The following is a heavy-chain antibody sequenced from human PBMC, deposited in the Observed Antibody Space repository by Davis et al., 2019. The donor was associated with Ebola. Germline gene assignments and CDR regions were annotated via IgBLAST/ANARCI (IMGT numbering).Heavy chain of an antibody. CDR1: GGSISSSNW. CDR3: ATDYYNYGYNF. CDR2: IKSNSVGGTT. V-gene: IGHV3-15*07. Sequence: PSETLSLTCAVSGGSISSSNWWSWVRQAPGKGLEWVGRIKSNSVGGTTDYAAPVKGRFTVSRDDSKNTLYLQMNSLKTEDTALYYCATDYYNYGYNFWGQGALVTVSS. J-gene: IGHJ4*02. D-gene: IGHD5-18*01.